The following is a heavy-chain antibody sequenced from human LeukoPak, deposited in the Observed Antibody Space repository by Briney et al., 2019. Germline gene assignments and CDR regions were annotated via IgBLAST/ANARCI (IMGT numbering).Heavy chain of an antibody. CDR1: GYTFTGYY. V-gene: IGHV1-46*01. Sequence: GASVKVSCKASGYTFTGYYMHWVRQAPGQGLEWMGIINPSGGSTSYAQKFQGRVTMTRDMSTSTVYMELSSLRSEDTAVYYCARSYYYDSSGYPFDYWGQGTLVTVSS. J-gene: IGHJ4*02. CDR3: ARSYYYDSSGYPFDY. D-gene: IGHD3-22*01. CDR2: INPSGGST.